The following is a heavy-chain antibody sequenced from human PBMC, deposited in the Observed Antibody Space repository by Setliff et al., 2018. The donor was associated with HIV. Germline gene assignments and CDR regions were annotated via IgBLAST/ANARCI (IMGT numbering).Heavy chain of an antibody. CDR3: ATGRDSSGYYFLADY. V-gene: IGHV1-18*01. Sequence: ASVKVSCKASGYTFTSYGISWVRQAPGQGLEWMGWISGYNGNTKYAQRFQGRVAMTTEKSPSTAYMEMRSLRSDDTAVYYCATGRDSSGYYFLADYWGRGTLVTVSS. D-gene: IGHD3-22*01. CDR2: ISGYNGNT. J-gene: IGHJ4*02. CDR1: GYTFTSYG.